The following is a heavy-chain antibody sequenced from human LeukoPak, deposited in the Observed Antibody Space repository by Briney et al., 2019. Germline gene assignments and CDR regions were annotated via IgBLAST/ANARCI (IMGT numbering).Heavy chain of an antibody. D-gene: IGHD1-20*01. Sequence: GGSLRLSCAASGFTFSIYAMSWVRQAPGKGLEWVSAISGSGGSTYYADSVKGRFTISRDNSKNTLYLQMNSLRAEDTAVYYCAKDRVTGTVRPTRGAFDIWGQGTMVTVSS. CDR1: GFTFSIYA. CDR3: AKDRVTGTVRPTRGAFDI. J-gene: IGHJ3*02. V-gene: IGHV3-23*01. CDR2: ISGSGGST.